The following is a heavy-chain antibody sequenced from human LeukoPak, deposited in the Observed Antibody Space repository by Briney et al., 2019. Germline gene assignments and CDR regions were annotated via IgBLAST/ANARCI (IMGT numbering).Heavy chain of an antibody. Sequence: GGSLRLSCAASGFTFSSYAMSWVRQAPGKGLEWVSAISGSGGSTYYAGSVKGRFTISRDNSKNTLYLQMNSLRAEDTAVYYCAKGQIGYCSGGSCYHDYWGQGTLVTVSS. D-gene: IGHD2-15*01. CDR3: AKGQIGYCSGGSCYHDY. V-gene: IGHV3-23*01. CDR2: ISGSGGST. J-gene: IGHJ4*02. CDR1: GFTFSSYA.